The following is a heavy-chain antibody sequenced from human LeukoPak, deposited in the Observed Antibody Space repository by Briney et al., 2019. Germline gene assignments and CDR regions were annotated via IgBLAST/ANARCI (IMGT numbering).Heavy chain of an antibody. CDR3: GRDRDAADY. CDR2: IKHDGREK. CDR1: GFTFSQYY. Sequence: GGSLRLSCAASGFTFSQYYMSWVRQNPEKGLEGVANIKHDGREKYYVDSVKGRFTISRDNAKNSLSLQMNSLRAEDTGVYYCGRDRDAADYWGQGIVVTVSS. V-gene: IGHV3-7*01. D-gene: IGHD2-15*01. J-gene: IGHJ4*02.